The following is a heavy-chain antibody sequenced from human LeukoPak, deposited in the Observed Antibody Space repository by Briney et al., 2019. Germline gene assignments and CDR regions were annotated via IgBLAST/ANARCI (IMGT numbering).Heavy chain of an antibody. J-gene: IGHJ4*02. CDR2: ISSGGSTI. D-gene: IGHD6-13*01. Sequence: GGSLRLSCAVSGFTFTDYYMSWIRQAPGKGLEWVAWISSGGSTISHADSVKGRFTISRDNAENSLYLQMNSLKTEDTAVYYCARVHSSSWSGSYLDSWGQGTQVTVSS. V-gene: IGHV3-11*01. CDR1: GFTFTDYY. CDR3: ARVHSSSWSGSYLDS.